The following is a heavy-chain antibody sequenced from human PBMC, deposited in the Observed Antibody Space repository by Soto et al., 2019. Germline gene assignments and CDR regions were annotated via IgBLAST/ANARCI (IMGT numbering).Heavy chain of an antibody. J-gene: IGHJ4*02. D-gene: IGHD2-2*01. CDR1: GFTFSSYA. CDR3: AKESPYCSSTSCHPDSLLTIGELDY. Sequence: PVGSLRLSCAASGFTFSSYAMSWVRQAPGKGLEWVSAISGSGGSTYYADSVKGRFTISRDNSKNTLYLQMNSLRAEDTAVYYCAKESPYCSSTSCHPDSLLTIGELDYWGQGTLVTVSS. CDR2: ISGSGGST. V-gene: IGHV3-23*01.